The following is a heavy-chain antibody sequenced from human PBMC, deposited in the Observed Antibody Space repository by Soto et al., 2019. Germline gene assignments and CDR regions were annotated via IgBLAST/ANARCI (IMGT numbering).Heavy chain of an antibody. Sequence: SGPTLVNPTPTLTLTCTFSGFSLSTSGMCVSWIRQPPGKALEWLARIDWDDDKYYSTSLKTRLTISKDTSKNQVVLTMTNMDPVDTATYYCARSDYYGSGSQLDPWGQGTLVTVSS. V-gene: IGHV2-70*11. CDR1: GFSLSTSGMC. D-gene: IGHD3-10*01. CDR2: IDWDDDK. J-gene: IGHJ5*02. CDR3: ARSDYYGSGSQLDP.